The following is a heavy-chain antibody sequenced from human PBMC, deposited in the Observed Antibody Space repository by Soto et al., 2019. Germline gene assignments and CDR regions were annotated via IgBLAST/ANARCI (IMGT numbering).Heavy chain of an antibody. CDR1: GFTFSNYW. V-gene: IGHV3-7*01. D-gene: IGHD3-16*02. CDR3: ARVRLVVVIVPSLTALVY. Sequence: GSLRLSCAASGFTFSNYWMTWVRQAPGKGLEWVANIKRDGSEKYYVDSMKGRFTVSRDNAKNSLYLQINSLRAEDTAVYYCARVRLVVVIVPSLTALVYWCQGTLGTVFS. J-gene: IGHJ4*02. CDR2: IKRDGSEK.